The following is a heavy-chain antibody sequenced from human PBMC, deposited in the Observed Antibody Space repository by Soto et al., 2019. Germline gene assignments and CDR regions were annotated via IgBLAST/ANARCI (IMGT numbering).Heavy chain of an antibody. V-gene: IGHV4-59*01. J-gene: IGHJ4*02. CDR1: GASIRNYY. Sequence: QVHLQESGPGLVKPSETLSLTCTVSGASIRNYYWSWIRQPPGKGLEWIGFSYYSGSTKSNPSLNSRLTMSVDTSKNQFSLKLTSVTAADTAVYYCARDQNGSPHFDYWGQGILVTVSS. D-gene: IGHD1-26*01. CDR3: ARDQNGSPHFDY. CDR2: SYYSGST.